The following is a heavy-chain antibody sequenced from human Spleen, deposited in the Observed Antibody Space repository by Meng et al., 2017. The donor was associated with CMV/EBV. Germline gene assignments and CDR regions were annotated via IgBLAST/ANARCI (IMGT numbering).Heavy chain of an antibody. D-gene: IGHD6-13*01. CDR3: AKDIERSIAAAGTFDY. CDR1: GFTFSSYG. V-gene: IGHV3-33*06. J-gene: IGHJ4*02. Sequence: SGFTFSSYGMHWVRQATGKGLEWVAVIWYDGSNKYYADSVKGRFTISRDNSKNTLYLQMNSLRAEDTAVYYCAKDIERSIAAAGTFDYWGQGTLVTVSS. CDR2: IWYDGSNK.